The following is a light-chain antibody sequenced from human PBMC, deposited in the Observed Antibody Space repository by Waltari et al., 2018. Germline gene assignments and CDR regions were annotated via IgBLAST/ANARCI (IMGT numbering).Light chain of an antibody. CDR2: SNN. J-gene: IGLJ2*01. CDR3: AAWDDSLNGVV. Sequence: QSVLTQPPSPSGTPGQRVTISCSGRRSNIGSNTVNWYQQLPGTAPKLLIYSNNQRPSGVPDRFSGSKSGTSASLAISGLQSEDEADYYCAAWDDSLNGVVFGGGTKLTVL. V-gene: IGLV1-44*01. CDR1: RSNIGSNT.